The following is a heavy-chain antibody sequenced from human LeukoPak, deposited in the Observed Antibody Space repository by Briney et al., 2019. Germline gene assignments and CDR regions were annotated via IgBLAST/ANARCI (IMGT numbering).Heavy chain of an antibody. CDR1: GYTFTSYA. D-gene: IGHD6-19*01. J-gene: IGHJ4*02. Sequence: EASVKVSCKASGYTFTSYAMHWVRQAPGQRLEWMGWINAGNGYTKYSQKFQGRVTITRDTSASTAYIELSSLRSEDTAMYYCARPLAVAGFDYWGQGTLVTVSS. CDR3: ARPLAVAGFDY. V-gene: IGHV1-3*01. CDR2: INAGNGYT.